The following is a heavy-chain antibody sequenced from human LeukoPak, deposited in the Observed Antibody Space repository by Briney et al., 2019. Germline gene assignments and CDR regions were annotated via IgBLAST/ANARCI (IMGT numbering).Heavy chain of an antibody. J-gene: IGHJ6*02. V-gene: IGHV4-4*07. Sequence: PSEILSLTCTVSGGSISSYYWSRIRQPAGKGLEWIGRIYTSGSTNYNPSLKSRVTMSVDTSKNQFSLKLSSVTAADTAVYYCARVYFAFPDYYGMDVWGQGTTVTVSS. CDR1: GGSISSYY. CDR3: ARVYFAFPDYYGMDV. CDR2: IYTSGST. D-gene: IGHD3-9*01.